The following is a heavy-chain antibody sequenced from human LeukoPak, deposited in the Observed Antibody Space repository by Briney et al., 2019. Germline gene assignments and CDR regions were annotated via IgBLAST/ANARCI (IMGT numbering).Heavy chain of an antibody. CDR2: INPSGGST. CDR3: ARAPYSSYPDY. D-gene: IGHD6-6*01. CDR1: GYTFTGYY. J-gene: IGHJ4*02. Sequence: ASVKVSCKASGYTFTGYYMHWVRQAPGQGLEWMGIINPSGGSTSYAQKFQGRVTMTRDMSTSTVYMELSSLRSEDAAVYYCARAPYSSYPDYWGQGTLVTVSS. V-gene: IGHV1-46*01.